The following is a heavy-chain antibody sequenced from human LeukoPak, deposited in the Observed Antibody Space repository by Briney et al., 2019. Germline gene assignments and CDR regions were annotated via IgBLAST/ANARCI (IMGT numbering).Heavy chain of an antibody. V-gene: IGHV2-5*02. CDR1: GFSLSSSGVR. Sequence: SGPTLVKPTQTLTLTCTFSGFSLSSSGVRVGWFRQPPGKALEWLALIYWDDDKRYNPSLKSRLTITKDTSINQVVLTLTNMDPVDTATYFCAHNVENSGWSYNAFDVWGQGTMVTVSS. D-gene: IGHD6-19*01. CDR2: IYWDDDK. CDR3: AHNVENSGWSYNAFDV. J-gene: IGHJ3*01.